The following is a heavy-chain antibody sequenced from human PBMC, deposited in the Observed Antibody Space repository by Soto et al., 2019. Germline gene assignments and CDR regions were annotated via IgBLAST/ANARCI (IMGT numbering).Heavy chain of an antibody. CDR3: ARATTVTDY. CDR2: TRNKANSHTT. J-gene: IGHJ4*02. Sequence: LRLSCEASGFTFSDHYMDWVRQAPGKGLEWVGRTRNKANSHTTEYAASVKGRFTISRDDSKNSLYLQMNSLKIEDTAVYYCARATTVTDYWGQGXLVTVSS. CDR1: GFTFSDHY. V-gene: IGHV3-72*01. D-gene: IGHD4-17*01.